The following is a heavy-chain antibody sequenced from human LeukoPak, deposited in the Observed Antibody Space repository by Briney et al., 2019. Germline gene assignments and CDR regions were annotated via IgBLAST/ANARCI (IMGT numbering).Heavy chain of an antibody. CDR1: AFTFSSYA. Sequence: PGGSLRLSCAASAFTFSSYAMSWVRQAPGKGLEWVSGTSTSGGSTYYADSVKGRFTISRDNSKNTLSLQMTSLRAEDTAVYYCARGPGLAVTGTDWGQGTLVTVSS. V-gene: IGHV3-23*01. J-gene: IGHJ4*02. CDR2: TSTSGGST. CDR3: ARGPGLAVTGTD. D-gene: IGHD6-19*01.